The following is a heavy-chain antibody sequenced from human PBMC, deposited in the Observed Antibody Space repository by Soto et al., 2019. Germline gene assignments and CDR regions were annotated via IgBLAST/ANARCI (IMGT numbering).Heavy chain of an antibody. Sequence: QVQLVQSGAEVKKPGASVKVSCKASGYTFTSYGISWVRQAPGQGLEWMGWISAYNGNTNYAQKLQGRVTMTTDTSTSTAYMELRSLRYDDTAVYYCARDLDCSGGSCYSHYYYYMDVWGKGTTVTVSS. D-gene: IGHD2-15*01. CDR2: ISAYNGNT. V-gene: IGHV1-18*01. J-gene: IGHJ6*03. CDR1: GYTFTSYG. CDR3: ARDLDCSGGSCYSHYYYYMDV.